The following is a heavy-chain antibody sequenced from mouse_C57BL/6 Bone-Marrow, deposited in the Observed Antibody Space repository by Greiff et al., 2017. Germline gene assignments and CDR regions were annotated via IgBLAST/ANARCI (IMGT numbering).Heavy chain of an antibody. Sequence: VQLKESGAELVRPGASVKLSCTASGFNIKDDYMHWVKQRPEQGLEWIGWIDPENGDTAYASKFQGKATITADTSSNPAYLQLSNLTTEDTAFYCFTTGAMDYWGQGTSVSVSS. J-gene: IGHJ4*01. V-gene: IGHV14-4*01. CDR2: IDPENGDT. CDR1: GFNIKDDY. CDR3: TTGAMDY.